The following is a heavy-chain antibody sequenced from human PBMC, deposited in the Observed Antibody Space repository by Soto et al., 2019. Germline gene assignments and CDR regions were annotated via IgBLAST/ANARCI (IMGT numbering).Heavy chain of an antibody. Sequence: QVQLVESGGGLVKPGGSLRLSCAASGFTFSDYYMSWIRQAPGKGLEWVSYISSSSSYTNYADSVKGRFTISRDNAKNSLYLQMNSRRAEDTAVYSCARDLRGDAARRYFDLWGRGTLVTVSS. CDR3: ARDLRGDAARRYFDL. J-gene: IGHJ2*01. V-gene: IGHV3-11*05. D-gene: IGHD2-21*01. CDR2: ISSSSSYT. CDR1: GFTFSDYY.